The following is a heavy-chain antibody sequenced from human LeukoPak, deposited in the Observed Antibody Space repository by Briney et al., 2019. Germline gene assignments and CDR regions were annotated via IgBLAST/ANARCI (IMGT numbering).Heavy chain of an antibody. CDR1: GYTFTGYY. D-gene: IGHD3-10*01. CDR2: INPNSGGT. J-gene: IGHJ4*02. V-gene: IGHV1-2*02. CDR3: ARVGYYGSGSYYNEGGTEYYFDY. Sequence: ASVKVSCKASGYTFTGYYMHWVRQAPGQGLEWMGWINPNSGGTNYAQKFQGRVTMTRDTSISTAYMELSRLRSDDTAVYYCARVGYYGSGSYYNEGGTEYYFDYWGQGTLVTVSS.